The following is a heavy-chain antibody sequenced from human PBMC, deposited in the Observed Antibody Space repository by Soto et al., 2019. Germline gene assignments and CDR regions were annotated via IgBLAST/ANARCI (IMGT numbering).Heavy chain of an antibody. V-gene: IGHV3-15*01. CDR2: IKSKTDGGTT. J-gene: IGHJ6*03. CDR1: GFTFSNAW. Sequence: GGSLRLSCAASGFTFSNAWMSWVRQAPGKGLEWVGRIKSKTDGGTTDYAAPVKGRFTISRDDSKNTLYLQMNSLKTEDTAVYYCTTILRYYYYMDVWGKGTTVTVSS. CDR3: TTILRYYYYMDV.